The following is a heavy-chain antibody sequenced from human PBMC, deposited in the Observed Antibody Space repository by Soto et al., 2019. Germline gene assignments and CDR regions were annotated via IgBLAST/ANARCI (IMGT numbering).Heavy chain of an antibody. CDR3: ARGEVYYYDSSGYYRANDAFDI. CDR2: IYYSGST. D-gene: IGHD3-22*01. V-gene: IGHV4-31*03. J-gene: IGHJ3*02. Sequence: QVQLQESGPGLVKPSQTLSLTCTVSGGSMNSGGYYWSWIRQHPGKGLEWIGYIYYSGSTYYNPSLKSRVTISVDTSKNQFSLKLSSVTAADTAVYYCARGEVYYYDSSGYYRANDAFDIWGQGTMVTVSS. CDR1: GGSMNSGGYY.